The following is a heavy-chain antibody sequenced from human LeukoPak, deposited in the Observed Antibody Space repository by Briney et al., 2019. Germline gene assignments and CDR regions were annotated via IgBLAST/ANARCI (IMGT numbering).Heavy chain of an antibody. CDR3: AKDHRLLWFGELLRLDAFDI. J-gene: IGHJ3*02. CDR1: GFTFSSYA. D-gene: IGHD3-10*01. Sequence: PGGSLRLSCAASGFTFSSYAMSWVRQAPGKGLEWVSAISGSGGSTYYADSVKGRFTISRDNSKNTLYLQMNSLRAEDTAVYYCAKDHRLLWFGELLRLDAFDIWGQGTMVTVSS. V-gene: IGHV3-23*01. CDR2: ISGSGGST.